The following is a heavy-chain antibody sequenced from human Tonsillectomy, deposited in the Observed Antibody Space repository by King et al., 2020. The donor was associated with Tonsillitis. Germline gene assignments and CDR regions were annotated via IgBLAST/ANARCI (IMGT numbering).Heavy chain of an antibody. CDR1: GNSLSSGRYF. V-gene: IGHV4-61*01. CDR2: IHSSGST. Sequence: QLQESGPGLVKPSETLSLTCTVSGNSLSSGRYFWSWIRQSPGRGLEWIGYIHSSGSTNSNPSLKSRVTISVDTSKNQLSLKLNSVTAADTAVYYCAGYDDSGDHAFEMWGLGTMVTVSS. CDR3: AGYDDSGDHAFEM. J-gene: IGHJ3*02. D-gene: IGHD5-12*01.